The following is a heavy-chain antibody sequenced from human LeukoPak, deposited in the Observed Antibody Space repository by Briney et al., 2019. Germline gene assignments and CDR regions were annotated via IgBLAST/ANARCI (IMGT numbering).Heavy chain of an antibody. D-gene: IGHD2-2*01. Sequence: SETLSLTCTVSGGSISSGSYYWSWIRQPAGKGLEWIGRTYTSGSTNYNPSLKSRVTISVDTSKNQFSLKLSSVTAADKAVYYCARGPPSRYCSSTSCYLMGYYYYYYMDVWGKGTTVTVSS. CDR3: ARGPPSRYCSSTSCYLMGYYYYYYMDV. CDR2: TYTSGST. CDR1: GGSISSGSYY. V-gene: IGHV4-61*02. J-gene: IGHJ6*03.